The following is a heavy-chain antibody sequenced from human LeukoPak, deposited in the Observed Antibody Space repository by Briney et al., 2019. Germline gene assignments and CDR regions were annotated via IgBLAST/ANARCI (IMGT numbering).Heavy chain of an antibody. D-gene: IGHD3-22*01. J-gene: IGHJ6*02. CDR1: GYSFTSYW. Sequence: GESLKISCKGSGYSFTSYWISWVRQVPGKGLEWMGRIDPSDSYTNYRPSFQGHVTISADKSISTAYLQWSSLKASDTAMYHCARHYYDTSSGMDVWGQGTTVTVSS. CDR2: IDPSDSYT. CDR3: ARHYYDTSSGMDV. V-gene: IGHV5-10-1*01.